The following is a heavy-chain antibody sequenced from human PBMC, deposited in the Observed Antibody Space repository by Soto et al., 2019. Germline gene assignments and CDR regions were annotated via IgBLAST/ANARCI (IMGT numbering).Heavy chain of an antibody. J-gene: IGHJ4*02. Sequence: GASVKVSCKASGYTFNTFGITWVRQAPGQGLEWMGCVSGYSDKRDYSRKLQDRITLTADPSTTTSYMELRSLTSDDTAVYYCARGWGKYFGGNDCWGQGTLVTVS. CDR3: ARGWGKYFGGNDC. D-gene: IGHD2-15*01. V-gene: IGHV1-18*01. CDR2: VSGYSDKR. CDR1: GYTFNTFG.